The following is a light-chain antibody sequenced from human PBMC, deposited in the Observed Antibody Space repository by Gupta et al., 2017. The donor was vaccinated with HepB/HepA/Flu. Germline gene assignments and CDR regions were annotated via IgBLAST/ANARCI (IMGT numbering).Light chain of an antibody. Sequence: DIVMTQSPDSLAVSLGERATINCKSSQNLLYANNKDYLAWYQKKPGQPPKLLISWASTRESGVPDRFSGSGSRTDFTLTISGLQADDVAVYYCQQYDNIPITFGQGTQVEIK. CDR3: QQYDNIPIT. J-gene: IGKJ5*01. CDR1: QNLLYANNKDY. V-gene: IGKV4-1*01. CDR2: WAS.